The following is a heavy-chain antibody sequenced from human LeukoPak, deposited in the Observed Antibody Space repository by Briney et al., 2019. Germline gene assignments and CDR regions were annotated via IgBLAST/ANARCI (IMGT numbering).Heavy chain of an antibody. V-gene: IGHV3-15*01. D-gene: IGHD2-15*01. J-gene: IGHJ4*02. CDR2: IKSKIDGGTI. CDR3: TTDGYCSGGNCYSFDY. Sequence: PGGSLRLSCTASGFTFGDYAMSWVRQAPGKGLEWVGRIKSKIDGGTIEYAAPVKGRFTISRDDSKNTQYLQMNSLKTEDTAVYYCTTDGYCSGGNCYSFDYWGQGILVTVSA. CDR1: GFTFGDYA.